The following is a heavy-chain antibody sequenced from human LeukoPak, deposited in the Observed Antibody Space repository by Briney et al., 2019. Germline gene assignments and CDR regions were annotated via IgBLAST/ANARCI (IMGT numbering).Heavy chain of an antibody. V-gene: IGHV3-11*04. CDR1: GFTFSDYY. J-gene: IGHJ4*02. Sequence: GGSLRLSCAASGFTFSDYYMSWIRQAPGKGLGWVSYISSSGSTIYYADSVKGRFTISRDNAKNSLYLQMNSLRAEDTAVYYCARDPYSWAFDYWGQGTLVTVSS. CDR3: ARDPYSWAFDY. CDR2: ISSSGSTI. D-gene: IGHD5-18*01.